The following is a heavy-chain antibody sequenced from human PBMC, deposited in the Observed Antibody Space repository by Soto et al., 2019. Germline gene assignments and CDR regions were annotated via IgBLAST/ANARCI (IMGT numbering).Heavy chain of an antibody. CDR1: GFTFSDST. J-gene: IGHJ4*02. Sequence: EVQLVESGGGLVQPGGSLKLSCAASGFTFSDSTMHWVRQASGKGLEWVGRIRNKADNYATTYIASVRGRVTISRDDSKNTAYLQVNSLKTEDTAVDYCTRQSGWSFFESWGQGTLVTVSS. V-gene: IGHV3-73*02. CDR2: IRNKADNYAT. D-gene: IGHD1-26*01. CDR3: TRQSGWSFFES.